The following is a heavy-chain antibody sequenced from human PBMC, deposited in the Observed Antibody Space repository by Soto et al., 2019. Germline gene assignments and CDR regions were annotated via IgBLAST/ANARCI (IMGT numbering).Heavy chain of an antibody. J-gene: IGHJ5*02. Sequence: QVQLVESGGGAVQPGRSLRLSCAASGFTFDSHGMHWVRQAPGKGLEWVAVISSDGNNKYYADSVNGRFTISRDNFNNMLYLQMSSLRAEDTAVYYCAKDLLPNTVTTCGSWGQGTLVTVSS. CDR3: AKDLLPNTVTTCGS. D-gene: IGHD4-17*01. V-gene: IGHV3-30*18. CDR1: GFTFDSHG. CDR2: ISSDGNNK.